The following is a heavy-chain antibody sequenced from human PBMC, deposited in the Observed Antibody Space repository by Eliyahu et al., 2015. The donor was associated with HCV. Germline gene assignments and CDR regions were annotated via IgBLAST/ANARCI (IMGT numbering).Heavy chain of an antibody. CDR2: IITIIGAT. V-gene: IGHV1-69*01. CDR3: ARDPGGSHSGHVFDI. Sequence: QVQLVXSGGEVKKPGSXMKVSCKASGGSLSDYAISWVRQAPGQGLEWMGGIITIIGATNYAQAFQGRVTITADESTSAVYLELTSLRFEDTAVYYCARDPGGSHSGHVFDIWGQGTMVTVSS. D-gene: IGHD1-26*01. J-gene: IGHJ3*02. CDR1: GGSLSDYA.